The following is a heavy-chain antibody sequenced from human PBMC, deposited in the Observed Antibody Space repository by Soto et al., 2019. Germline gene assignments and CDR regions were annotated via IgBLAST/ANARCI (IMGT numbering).Heavy chain of an antibody. J-gene: IGHJ4*02. V-gene: IGHV3-23*01. Sequence: EVQLLESGGGLVQPGGSLRLSCTASGFSLSTYGVTWVRQAPGKGLEWVAGVSGGSGTTHYADSVKGRFTIPTDNSENTAYLQMNSLRVADPAVYYCAKWNGYGDHWGQGTLVPVS. CDR1: GFSLSTYG. CDR3: AKWNGYGDH. CDR2: VSGGSGTT. D-gene: IGHD1-1*01.